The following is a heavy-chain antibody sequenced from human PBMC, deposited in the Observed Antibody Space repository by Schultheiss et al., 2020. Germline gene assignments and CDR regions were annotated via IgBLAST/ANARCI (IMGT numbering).Heavy chain of an antibody. CDR3: TTDKLSGGYLGDGY. Sequence: GGSLRLSCAASGFTFSSYAMSWVRQAPGKGLEWVSYISSSGSTIYYADSVKGRFTISRDNAKNSLYLQMNSLKTEDTAVYYCTTDKLSGGYLGDGYWGQGTLVTVSS. D-gene: IGHD3-22*01. CDR1: GFTFSSYA. J-gene: IGHJ4*02. V-gene: IGHV3-48*04. CDR2: ISSSGSTI.